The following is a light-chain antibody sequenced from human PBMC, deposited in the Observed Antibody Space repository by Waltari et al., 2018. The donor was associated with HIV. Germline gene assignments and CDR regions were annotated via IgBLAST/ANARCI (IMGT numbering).Light chain of an antibody. Sequence: QSVLTQAPSVSGAPGQRVTISCTGSRSNFGTGYDVHWYQQLPGTAPKLLIYANTHRPSGVPARFSGSNAATSASLFIPGLQAEDEADYYGQSYDSSLNGHVVFGGGTKVTVL. CDR2: ANT. J-gene: IGLJ2*01. CDR1: RSNFGTGYD. V-gene: IGLV1-40*01. CDR3: QSYDSSLNGHVV.